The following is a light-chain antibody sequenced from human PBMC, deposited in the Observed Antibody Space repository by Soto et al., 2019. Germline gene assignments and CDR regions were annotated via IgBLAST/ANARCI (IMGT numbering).Light chain of an antibody. Sequence: IQLTQSPSSLSASVGDRVSITCRASQDIKTYLAWYQQKRGEAPKLLISGTFTLQSGVPSRFNGSGSGTAFALTISRLQPEDFATDYCQHLNNYPPFTFGPGTKVD. CDR2: GTF. J-gene: IGKJ3*01. V-gene: IGKV1-9*01. CDR1: QDIKTY. CDR3: QHLNNYPPFT.